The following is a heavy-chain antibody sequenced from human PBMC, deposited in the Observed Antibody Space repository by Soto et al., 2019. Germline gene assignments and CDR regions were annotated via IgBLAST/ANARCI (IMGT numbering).Heavy chain of an antibody. V-gene: IGHV3-7*01. D-gene: IGHD5-12*01. CDR3: ARSTVANYYYYYYMDV. J-gene: IGHJ6*03. CDR1: GFTFSSYW. Sequence: GGSLRLSCAASGFTFSSYWMSWVRQAPGKGLEWVANIKQDGSEKYYVDSVKGRFTISRDNAKNSLYLQMNSLRAEDTAVYYCARSTVANYYYYYYMDVWGKGTTVTVSS. CDR2: IKQDGSEK.